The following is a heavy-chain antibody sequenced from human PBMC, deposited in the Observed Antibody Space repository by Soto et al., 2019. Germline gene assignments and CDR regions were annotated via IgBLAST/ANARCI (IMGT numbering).Heavy chain of an antibody. CDR2: ISAYNGNT. D-gene: IGHD3-3*01. Sequence: GASVKVSCKASGYTFTSYGISWVRQAPGQGLEWMGWISAYNGNTNYAQKLQGRVTMTTDTSTSTAYMELRSLRSDDTAVYYCARDVTRDTIFGVVIIRYNWFDPWGQGTLVTVSS. CDR3: ARDVTRDTIFGVVIIRYNWFDP. CDR1: GYTFTSYG. V-gene: IGHV1-18*01. J-gene: IGHJ5*02.